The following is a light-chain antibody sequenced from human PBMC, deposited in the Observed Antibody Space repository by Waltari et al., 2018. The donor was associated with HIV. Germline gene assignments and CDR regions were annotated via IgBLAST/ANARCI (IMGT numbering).Light chain of an antibody. CDR2: DVT. CDR1: RRDVGTYDS. Sequence: QSALTQPASVSASPGPAITISSTGSRRDVGTYDSISWYQQHPGTAPKLIIADVTERPSGISNRFSGSKSGTTASLTISGLQAEDEAEYFCCSFAGSNFVFGSGTKVTVL. J-gene: IGLJ1*01. V-gene: IGLV2-23*02. CDR3: CSFAGSNFV.